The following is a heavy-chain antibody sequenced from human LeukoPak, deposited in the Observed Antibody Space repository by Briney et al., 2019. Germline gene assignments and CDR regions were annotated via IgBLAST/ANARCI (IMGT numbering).Heavy chain of an antibody. CDR2: INHSGST. CDR1: GGSFSGYY. V-gene: IGHV4-34*01. D-gene: IGHD1-26*01. Sequence: SETLSLTCAVYGGSFSGYYWSWIRQPPGKGLEWIGEINHSGSTNYSPSLKSRVTISVDTSKNQFSLKLSSVTAADTAVYYCARVSGSGSYHVDYWAREPWSPSPQ. CDR3: ARVSGSGSYHVDY. J-gene: IGHJ4*02.